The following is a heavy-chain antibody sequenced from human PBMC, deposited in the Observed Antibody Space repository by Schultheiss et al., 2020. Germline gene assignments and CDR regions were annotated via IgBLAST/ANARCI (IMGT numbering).Heavy chain of an antibody. CDR3: ARMPALGAYGPPFDY. CDR1: GGSVSSGSYY. Sequence: SETLSLTCTVSGGSVSSGSYYWSWIRQPPGKGLEWIGEINHSGSTNYNPSLKSRVTISVDTSKNQFSLKLSSVTAADTAVYYCARMPALGAYGPPFDYWGQGTLVTASS. CDR2: INHSGST. D-gene: IGHD4-17*01. J-gene: IGHJ4*02. V-gene: IGHV4-61*01.